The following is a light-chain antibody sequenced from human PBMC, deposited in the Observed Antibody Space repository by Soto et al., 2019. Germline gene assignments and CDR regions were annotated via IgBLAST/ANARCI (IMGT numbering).Light chain of an antibody. CDR2: GVT. CDR1: GSDIGAYNY. CDR3: SSFTASYFYV. J-gene: IGLJ1*01. V-gene: IGLV2-14*01. Sequence: QSALTQPASVSGSPGQSITISCTGSGSDIGAYNYVSWYQQHPGKAPKLLIHGVTRRPSGVSSRFSASKSAYTASLTISGLQAEEEATYFCSSFTASYFYVFGPGTKVT.